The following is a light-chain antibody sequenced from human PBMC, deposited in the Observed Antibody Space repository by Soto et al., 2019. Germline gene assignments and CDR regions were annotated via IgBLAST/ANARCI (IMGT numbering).Light chain of an antibody. CDR3: QQYNKGPVT. J-gene: IGKJ1*01. V-gene: IGKV3-15*01. CDR2: GAS. CDR1: QSVSSSY. Sequence: EIVLTQSPGTLSLSPGERATLSCRASQSVSSSYLAWYQQKPGQAPRLLIYGASTRATGIPARFSGSGSGTDFTLTISSLQSEDFAVYYCQQYNKGPVTFGQGTKVDI.